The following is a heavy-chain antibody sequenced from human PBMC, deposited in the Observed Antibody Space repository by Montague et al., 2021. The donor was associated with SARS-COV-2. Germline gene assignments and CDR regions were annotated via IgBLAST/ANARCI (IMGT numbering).Heavy chain of an antibody. CDR1: YGSFSGYY. Sequence: SETLSLTCTVYYGSFSGYYWSWIRQAPGKGLEWIGEINHSGTTNYNPSLKGRVTMSVDTSKNQFSLNLTSVSAADTAVYYCARGGSSCFDDVCYLPRSGFDSWGQGTLVTVSS. D-gene: IGHD2-8*01. J-gene: IGHJ5*01. V-gene: IGHV4-34*01. CDR3: ARGGSSCFDDVCYLPRSGFDS. CDR2: INHSGTT.